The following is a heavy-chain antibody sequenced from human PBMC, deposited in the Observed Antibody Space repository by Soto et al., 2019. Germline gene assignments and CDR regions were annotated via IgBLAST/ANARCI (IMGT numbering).Heavy chain of an antibody. CDR2: MNPNSGNT. V-gene: IGHV1-8*01. Sequence: QVQLVQSGAEVKKPGASVKVSCKASGYTFTSYDINWVRQATGQGLEWMGWMNPNSGNTGYAQKFQGRVTMTRNTSISTAYMELSSLRSEDTAVYYCARGVVSCSGCSCYRYYYYMDVWGKGTTVTVSS. D-gene: IGHD2-15*01. J-gene: IGHJ6*03. CDR1: GYTFTSYD. CDR3: ARGVVSCSGCSCYRYYYYMDV.